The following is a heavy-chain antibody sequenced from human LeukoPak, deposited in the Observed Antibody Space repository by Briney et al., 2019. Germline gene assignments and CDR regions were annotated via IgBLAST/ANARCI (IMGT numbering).Heavy chain of an antibody. J-gene: IGHJ4*02. V-gene: IGHV3-30*18. CDR1: GFTFSSYG. Sequence: PGRSLRLSCAASGFTFSSYGMHWVRQAPGKGLEWAAVISYDGSNKYYADSVKGRFTISRDNSKNTLYLQMNSLRAEDTAVYYCAKPNYDILTGYSYFDCWGQGTLLTVSS. CDR2: ISYDGSNK. CDR3: AKPNYDILTGYSYFDC. D-gene: IGHD3-9*01.